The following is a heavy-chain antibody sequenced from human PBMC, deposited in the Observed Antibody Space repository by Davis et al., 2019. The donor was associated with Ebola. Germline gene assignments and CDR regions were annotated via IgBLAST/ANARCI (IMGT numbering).Heavy chain of an antibody. Sequence: SETLSLTCTVSGGSVSSGSYYWSWIRQPPGKGLEWIGYIYYSGSTNYNPSLKSRVTISVDTSKNQFSLKLSSVTAADTAVYYCARDVSAWGQGTLVTVSS. D-gene: IGHD2/OR15-2a*01. J-gene: IGHJ5*02. CDR1: GGSVSSGSYY. V-gene: IGHV4-61*01. CDR2: IYYSGST. CDR3: ARDVSA.